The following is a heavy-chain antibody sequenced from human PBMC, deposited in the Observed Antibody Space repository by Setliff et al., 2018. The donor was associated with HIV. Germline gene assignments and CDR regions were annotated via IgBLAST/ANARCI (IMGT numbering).Heavy chain of an antibody. V-gene: IGHV3-48*01. CDR3: ARGGTAGYIVVDRVLYYFDY. CDR2: ISSGGRTI. CDR1: GYTFTSYG. J-gene: IGHJ4*02. D-gene: IGHD2-2*01. Sequence: SCKASGYTFTSYGISWVRQAPGKGLEWVSYISSGGRTIYYADSVKGRFTISRDNAKNSLYLQMNSLRAEDTAVYYCARGGTAGYIVVDRVLYYFDYWGQGTLVTVSS.